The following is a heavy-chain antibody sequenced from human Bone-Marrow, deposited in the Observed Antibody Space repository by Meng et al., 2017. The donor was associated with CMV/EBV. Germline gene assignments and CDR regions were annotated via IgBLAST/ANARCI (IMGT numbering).Heavy chain of an antibody. Sequence: GESLKISCAASGFTFSSYAMHWVRQAPGKGLEWVAVISYDGSNKYYADSVKGRFTISRDNAKNTLYLQMNSLRAEDTAVYYCASWGSTSSAYGMDVWGQGTTVTVSS. CDR1: GFTFSSYA. V-gene: IGHV3-30-3*01. J-gene: IGHJ6*02. CDR3: ASWGSTSSAYGMDV. D-gene: IGHD2-2*01. CDR2: ISYDGSNK.